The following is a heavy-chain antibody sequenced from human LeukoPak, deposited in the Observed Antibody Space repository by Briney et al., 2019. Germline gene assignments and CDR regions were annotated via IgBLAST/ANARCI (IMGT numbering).Heavy chain of an antibody. V-gene: IGHV3-33*01. CDR2: IWDDGSNK. J-gene: IGHJ4*02. CDR1: GFTFSSYG. CDR3: VREYSSGWYGGY. Sequence: GGSLRLSCAASGFTFSSYGMHWVRQAPGKGPEWVAAIWDDGSNKYYAESVKGRFTISRDNSKNTLYLQMNSLRGEDTAVYYCVREYSSGWYGGYWGQGTLVTVSS. D-gene: IGHD6-19*01.